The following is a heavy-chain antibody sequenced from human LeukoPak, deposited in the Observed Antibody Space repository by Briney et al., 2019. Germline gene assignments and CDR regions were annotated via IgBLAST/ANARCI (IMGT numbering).Heavy chain of an antibody. CDR3: AREGLGIAARHGWFDP. V-gene: IGHV1-18*04. D-gene: IGHD6-6*01. J-gene: IGHJ5*02. CDR2: ISAYNGNT. Sequence: ASVKVSCKASGYTFTGYYMHWVRQAPGQGLEWMGWISAYNGNTNYAQKLQGRVTMTTDTSTSTAYMELSSLRSEDTAVYYCAREGLGIAARHGWFDPWGQGTLVTVSS. CDR1: GYTFTGYY.